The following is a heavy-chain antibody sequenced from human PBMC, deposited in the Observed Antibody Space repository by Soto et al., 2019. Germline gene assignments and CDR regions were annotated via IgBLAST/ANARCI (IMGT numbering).Heavy chain of an antibody. CDR2: ISSSSSSI. V-gene: IGHV3-48*01. Sequence: EVQLVESGGGLVQPGGSLRLSCTASGVTFSSHSMVWVRQAPGKGLEWVSYISSSSSSIYYADSVKGRFSTSRDNAKNSTSLQMNSLRVEDTGVYYCARELGFDAVARMDVWGQGTTVTVSS. D-gene: IGHD6-19*01. CDR3: ARELGFDAVARMDV. CDR1: GVTFSSHS. J-gene: IGHJ6*02.